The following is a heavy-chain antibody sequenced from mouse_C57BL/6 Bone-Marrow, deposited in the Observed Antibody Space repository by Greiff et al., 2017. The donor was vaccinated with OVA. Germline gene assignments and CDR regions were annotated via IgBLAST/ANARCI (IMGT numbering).Heavy chain of an antibody. V-gene: IGHV1-22*01. Sequence: VQLKQSGPELVKPGASVKMSCKASGYTFTDYNMHWVKQSHGKSLEWIGYINPNNGGTSYNQKFKGKATLTVNKSSSTAYMERRSLTSEDSAVYYCARDGYYAYFDYWGQGTTLTVSS. CDR2: INPNNGGT. D-gene: IGHD2-3*01. CDR1: GYTFTDYN. J-gene: IGHJ2*01. CDR3: ARDGYYAYFDY.